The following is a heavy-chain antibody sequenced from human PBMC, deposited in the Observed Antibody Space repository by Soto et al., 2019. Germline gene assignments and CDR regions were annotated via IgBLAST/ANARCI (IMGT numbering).Heavy chain of an antibody. CDR3: AKDAILVSSSFNYFDF. CDR2: ISGSGGAT. V-gene: IGHV3-23*01. D-gene: IGHD6-13*01. J-gene: IGHJ4*02. CDR1: GFIPSSYA. Sequence: GSLRLSCVVSGFIPSSYAMSWVRQAPGKGLEWVSGISGSGGATSYADSVKGRFTISRGNSKNTLYLQMNSLSAEDTAIYWCAKDAILVSSSFNYFDFWGQGALVTVSS.